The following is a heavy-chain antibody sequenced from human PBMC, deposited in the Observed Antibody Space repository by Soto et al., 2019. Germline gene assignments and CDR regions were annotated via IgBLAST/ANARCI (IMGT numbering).Heavy chain of an antibody. J-gene: IGHJ3*02. CDR1: EFTFSNYA. Sequence: QLGGSLRLSCVASEFTFSNYAMNWVRQAPGEGPEWVSLISSSGGSTYYADSVKGRFSISRDNSKNTLYLQMNSLRVEDTAIYYCAKDIQGRGATTGDDAFDIWGQGTMVTVSS. D-gene: IGHD1-1*01. CDR3: AKDIQGRGATTGDDAFDI. V-gene: IGHV3-23*01. CDR2: ISSSGGST.